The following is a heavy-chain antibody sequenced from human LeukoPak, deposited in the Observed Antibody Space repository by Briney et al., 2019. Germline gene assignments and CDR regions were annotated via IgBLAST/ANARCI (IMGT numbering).Heavy chain of an antibody. CDR1: GGSINRGGYY. CDR3: ARGGGYFLDWFDP. D-gene: IGHD3-10*01. Sequence: SQTPSLTCSVSGGSINRGGYYWTWIRQHPEEGLEWIGCSYNGGTTYYNPSLKSRVSVSVDTSKSQFSLRLSSVTAADTAVYFCARGGGYFLDWFDPWGQGTLVTVSS. CDR2: SYNGGTT. J-gene: IGHJ5*02. V-gene: IGHV4-31*03.